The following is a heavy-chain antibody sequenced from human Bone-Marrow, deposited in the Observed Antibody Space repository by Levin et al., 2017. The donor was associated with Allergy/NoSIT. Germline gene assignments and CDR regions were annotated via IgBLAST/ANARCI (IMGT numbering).Heavy chain of an antibody. V-gene: IGHV3-53*01. CDR2: IYSCGST. Sequence: GGSLRLSCAASGFTVSSNYMSWVRQAPGKGLEWVSVIYSCGSTYYADSVKGRFTISRDNSKNTLYLQMNSLRAEDTAVYYCARGKSPIAAAGIWGYFDYWGQGTLVTVSS. J-gene: IGHJ4*02. CDR1: GFTVSSNY. D-gene: IGHD6-13*01. CDR3: ARGKSPIAAAGIWGYFDY.